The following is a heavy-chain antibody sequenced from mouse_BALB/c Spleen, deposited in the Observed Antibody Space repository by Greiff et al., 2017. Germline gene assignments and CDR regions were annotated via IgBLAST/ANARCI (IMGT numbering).Heavy chain of an antibody. CDR1: GYTFTSYT. CDR3: AREGDGYPWDY. D-gene: IGHD2-3*01. V-gene: IGHV1-4*01. CDR2: INPSSGYT. Sequence: VKLVESGAELARPGASVKMSCKASGYTFTSYTMHWVKQRPGQGLEWIGYINPSSGYTNYNQKFKDKATLTADKSSSTAYMQLSSLTSEDSAVYYCAREGDGYPWDYWGQGTTLTVSS. J-gene: IGHJ2*01.